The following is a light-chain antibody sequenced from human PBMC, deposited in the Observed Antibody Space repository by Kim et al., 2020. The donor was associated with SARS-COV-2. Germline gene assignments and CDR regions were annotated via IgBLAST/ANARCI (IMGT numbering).Light chain of an antibody. J-gene: IGKJ2*01. CDR3: QTYDTVPYN. V-gene: IGKV1-27*01. CDR1: QAIRKY. CDR2: AVS. Sequence: DIQMTQSPSSLSASVGDRVTITCRASQAIRKYVAWYKQKPGKIPKLLIHAVSTLQSGVPSRFSGGGSGTDFTLTIRGLQPEDVATYYCQTYDTVPYNFGQGTKLEI.